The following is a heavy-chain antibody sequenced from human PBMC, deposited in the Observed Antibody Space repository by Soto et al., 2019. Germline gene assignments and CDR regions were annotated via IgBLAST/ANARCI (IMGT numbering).Heavy chain of an antibody. CDR3: ARRVAGIGQHYSGMDV. CDR1: GYTFTGYY. D-gene: IGHD6-19*01. CDR2: INPNSGGT. V-gene: IGHV1-2*02. Sequence: ASVKVSCKASGYTFTGYYMHWVRQAPGQGLEWMGWINPNSGGTNYAQKFQGRVTMTRDTSISTAYMELSRLRSDDTAVHYCARRVAGIGQHYSGMDVWGQGTTVTVSS. J-gene: IGHJ6*02.